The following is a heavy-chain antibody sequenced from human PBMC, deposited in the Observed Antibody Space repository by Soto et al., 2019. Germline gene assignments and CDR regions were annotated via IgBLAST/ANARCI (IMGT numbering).Heavy chain of an antibody. V-gene: IGHV3-23*01. CDR2: ISGSGGST. D-gene: IGHD1-1*01. CDR3: AKNPWDNDANYYYGMDV. Sequence: GGSLRLSCAASGFTFSSYAMSWVRQAPGKGLEWVSAISGSGGSTYYADSVKGRFTISRDNSKNTLYLQMNSLRAEDTAVYYCAKNPWDNDANYYYGMDVWGQGTTVTVSS. CDR1: GFTFSSYA. J-gene: IGHJ6*02.